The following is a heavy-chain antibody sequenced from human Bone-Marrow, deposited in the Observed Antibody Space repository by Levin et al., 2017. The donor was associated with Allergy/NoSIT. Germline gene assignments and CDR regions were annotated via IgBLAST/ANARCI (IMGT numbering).Heavy chain of an antibody. CDR3: ARISPITTIRGLTPGAVDI. J-gene: IGHJ3*02. V-gene: IGHV4-39*01. D-gene: IGHD3-10*01. CDR2: IHYSGNT. CDR1: GGSISMSTYY. Sequence: MSSETLSLTCTVSGGSISMSTYYWGWVRQPPGKGLEWIGTIHYSGNTYYKPSLKSRVTLFVDTSKKQFSLKLSSVTAADTAVYYCARISPITTIRGLTPGAVDIWGQGTMVTVSS.